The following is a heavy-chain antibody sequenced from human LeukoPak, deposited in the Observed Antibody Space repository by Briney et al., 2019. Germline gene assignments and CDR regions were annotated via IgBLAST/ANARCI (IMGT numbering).Heavy chain of an antibody. Sequence: GGSLRLSCAASGFTFSSYAMSWVRQAPGKGLEWVSAISGSGGSTYYADSVKGRFTISRDNSKNTLYLQMNSLRAEDTAVNYCAKYKPQEYYYDSSGYYQDYWGQGTLVTVSS. CDR2: ISGSGGST. V-gene: IGHV3-23*01. D-gene: IGHD3-22*01. CDR1: GFTFSSYA. J-gene: IGHJ4*02. CDR3: AKYKPQEYYYDSSGYYQDY.